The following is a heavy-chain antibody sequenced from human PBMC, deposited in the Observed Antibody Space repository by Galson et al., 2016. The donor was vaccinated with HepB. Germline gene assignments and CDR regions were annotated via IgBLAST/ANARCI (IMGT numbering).Heavy chain of an antibody. V-gene: IGHV4-39*01. J-gene: IGHJ5*02. Sequence: ETLSLPCTVSGGSISSSGYYWGWIRQPPGKGLEWIGSIYYSGTTYYNPSLKSRVTISLDTPKNQFSLKLRSVTAADTAVYYCARHDYDSSGYNWFDPWGQGTLVTVSS. CDR1: GGSISSSGYY. D-gene: IGHD3-22*01. CDR3: ARHDYDSSGYNWFDP. CDR2: IYYSGTT.